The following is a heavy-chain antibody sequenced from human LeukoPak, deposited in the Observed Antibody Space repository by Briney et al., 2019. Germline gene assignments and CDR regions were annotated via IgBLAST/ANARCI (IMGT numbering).Heavy chain of an antibody. J-gene: IGHJ4*01. D-gene: IGHD6-13*01. V-gene: IGHV4-39*01. CDR1: GGSISTTGYY. Sequence: PSETLSLTCTVSGGSISTTGYYWAWIRQPPGKGLEWIASIYYSGSTYYNSSLKSRVTISVDTSRNQFSLRLSSVTAADTALYYCASDKGYSNNYFDYWGQGTLVTVSS. CDR2: IYYSGST. CDR3: ASDKGYSNNYFDY.